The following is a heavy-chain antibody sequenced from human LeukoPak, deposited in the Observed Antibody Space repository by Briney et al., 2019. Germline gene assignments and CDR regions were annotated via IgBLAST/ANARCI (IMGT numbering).Heavy chain of an antibody. D-gene: IGHD6-13*01. CDR1: GGTFSSYA. Sequence: SVKVSCKASGGTFSSYAISWARQAPGQGLEWMGGIIPIFGTANYAQKFQGRVTITTDESTSTAYMELSSLRSEDTAVYYCARGSWYSAAALGYWGQGTLVTVSS. CDR2: IIPIFGTA. V-gene: IGHV1-69*05. CDR3: ARGSWYSAAALGY. J-gene: IGHJ4*02.